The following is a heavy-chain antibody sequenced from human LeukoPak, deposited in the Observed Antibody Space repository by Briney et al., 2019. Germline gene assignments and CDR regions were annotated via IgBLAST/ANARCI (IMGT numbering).Heavy chain of an antibody. CDR1: GGTFSSHS. V-gene: IGHV1-69*01. CDR3: ARPLEGNYYDTSGYSNFDH. Sequence: EASVTVSFTASGGTFSSHSISWVRQAPGQGLEWMGGIIPIFETPHYAQKFQGRVTITANESTTTAYMELSSLRSEDTAVYYCARPLEGNYYDTSGYSNFDHWGQGTLVTVSS. J-gene: IGHJ4*02. CDR2: IIPIFETP. D-gene: IGHD3-22*01.